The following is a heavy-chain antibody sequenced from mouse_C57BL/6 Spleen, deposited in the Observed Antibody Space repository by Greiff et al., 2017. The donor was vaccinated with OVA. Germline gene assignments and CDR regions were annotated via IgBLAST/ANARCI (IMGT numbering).Heavy chain of an antibody. D-gene: IGHD1-1*01. CDR3: ATNYYGSSYVGAVDC. Sequence: EVMLVESGGGLVKPGGSLKLSCAASGFTFSSYAMSWVRQTPEKRLEWVATISDGGSYTYYPDNVKGRFTISRDNAKNNLYLQMSHLKSEDTAMYYCATNYYGSSYVGAVDCWGQGTSVTVSS. J-gene: IGHJ4*01. CDR1: GFTFSSYA. V-gene: IGHV5-4*03. CDR2: ISDGGSYT.